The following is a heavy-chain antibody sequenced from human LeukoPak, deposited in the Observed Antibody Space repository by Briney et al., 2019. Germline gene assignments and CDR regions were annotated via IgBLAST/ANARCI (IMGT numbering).Heavy chain of an antibody. D-gene: IGHD6-13*01. CDR3: AKDRAAAAGTLAYYFDY. CDR2: ISYDGSNK. Sequence: PGGSLRLSCAASGFTFSSYGMHWVRQAPGKGLEWVAAISYDGSNKYYADSVKGRFTISRDNSKNTLYLQMNSLRAEDTAVYYCAKDRAAAAGTLAYYFDYWGQGTLVTVSS. J-gene: IGHJ4*02. V-gene: IGHV3-30*18. CDR1: GFTFSSYG.